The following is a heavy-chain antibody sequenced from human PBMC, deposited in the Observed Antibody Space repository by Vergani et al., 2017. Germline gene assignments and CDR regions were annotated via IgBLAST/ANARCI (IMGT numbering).Heavy chain of an antibody. V-gene: IGHV4-39*07. CDR1: GGSISSSSYY. J-gene: IGHJ2*01. CDR2: IYYSGST. D-gene: IGHD3-9*01. CDR3: ARDRSLLRYFDWLLPDWYFDL. Sequence: QLQLQESGPGLVKPSETLSLTCTVSGGSISSSSYYWGWIRQPPGKGLEWIGSIYYSGSTHYNPSLKSRVTISVDTSKNQFSLKLSSVTAADTAVYYCARDRSLLRYFDWLLPDWYFDLWGRGTLVTVSS.